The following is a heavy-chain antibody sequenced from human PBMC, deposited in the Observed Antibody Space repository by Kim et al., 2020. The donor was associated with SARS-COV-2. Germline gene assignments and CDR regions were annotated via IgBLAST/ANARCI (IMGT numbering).Heavy chain of an antibody. J-gene: IGHJ5*02. CDR2: INHSGST. Sequence: SETLSLTCAVYGGSFSGYYWSWIRQPPGKGLEWIGEINHSGSTNYNPSLKSRVTISVDTSKNQFSLKLSSVTAADTAVYYCARGEYSGGWKGKHNCLDP. V-gene: IGHV4-34*01. CDR3: ARGEYSGGWKGKHNCLDP. CDR1: GGSFSGYY. D-gene: IGHD6-25*01.